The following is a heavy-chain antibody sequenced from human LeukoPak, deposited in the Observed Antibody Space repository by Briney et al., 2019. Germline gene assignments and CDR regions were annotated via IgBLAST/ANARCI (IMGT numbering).Heavy chain of an antibody. CDR2: INHSGST. D-gene: IGHD6-13*01. Sequence: KPSETLSLTCAVYGGSFSGYYWSWIRQPPGKGLEWIGEINHSGSTNYNPSLKSRVTISVDTSKNQFSLKLSSVTAADTAVYYCARGARVRSSWYEGGFDYWGQGTLVTVSS. CDR3: ARGARVRSSWYEGGFDY. CDR1: GGSFSGYY. V-gene: IGHV4-34*01. J-gene: IGHJ4*02.